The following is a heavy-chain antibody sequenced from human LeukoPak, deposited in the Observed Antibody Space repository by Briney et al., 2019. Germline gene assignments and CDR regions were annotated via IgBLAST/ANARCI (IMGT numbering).Heavy chain of an antibody. V-gene: IGHV1-46*01. CDR2: INPSCGST. CDR1: GYTFTSYY. CDR3: SRGYGVSGLDIVVVPARDFDH. J-gene: IGHJ4*02. Sequence: ASVKVSRKASGYTFTSYYIHLVRQPPAQGLEWMGIINPSCGSTSYAHKFHVRGTITRYTSTSTVYIDLSSLTPRDTARYLCSRGYGVSGLDIVVVPARDFDHWGQGTLVSVSS. D-gene: IGHD2-2*01.